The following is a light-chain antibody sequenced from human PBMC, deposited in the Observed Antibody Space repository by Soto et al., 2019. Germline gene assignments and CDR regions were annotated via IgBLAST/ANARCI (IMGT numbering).Light chain of an antibody. Sequence: EIVMTQSPATLSVSPGERATLSCRASQSVSSNLAWYQQKPGQAPRLLIYGASSRATGIPDRFSGSGSGTDFTLTISRLEPEDFAVYYCQQYGSSLWTFGQGTNV. J-gene: IGKJ1*01. CDR2: GAS. CDR3: QQYGSSLWT. V-gene: IGKV3-20*01. CDR1: QSVSSN.